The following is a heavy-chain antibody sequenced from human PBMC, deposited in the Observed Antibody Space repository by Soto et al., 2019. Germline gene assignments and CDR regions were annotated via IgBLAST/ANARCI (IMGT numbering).Heavy chain of an antibody. CDR1: GYPVTAYY. CDR3: ARGGGVGVAGSAAFDM. J-gene: IGHJ3*02. V-gene: IGHV1-2*02. CDR2: INPATGAA. Sequence: QLHLVQSGAVVKKPGASVTVSCSASGYPVTAYYMHWVRQAPGRGLEWRGGINPATGAAKYTQTFQGRVTMARDPSTSTVFMELGGLTSEDTAVFYCARGGGVGVAGSAAFDMWGQGTLVTVSS. D-gene: IGHD3-3*01.